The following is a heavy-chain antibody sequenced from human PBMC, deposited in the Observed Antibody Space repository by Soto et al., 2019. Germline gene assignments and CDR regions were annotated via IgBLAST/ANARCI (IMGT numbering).Heavy chain of an antibody. D-gene: IGHD3-22*01. V-gene: IGHV3-9*01. J-gene: IGHJ4*02. CDR2: ISWNSGKI. CDR1: GFTFDDLA. Sequence: EVQLVESGGGLVQPGRSLRLSCAASGFTFDDLALHWVRQVPGKGLEWVAGISWNSGKIGYADSVKGRFNISRDNAENTLYMQINRVRVEDTALYYCVREMDVSGYARCDYWGQGTLVTVSS. CDR3: VREMDVSGYARCDY.